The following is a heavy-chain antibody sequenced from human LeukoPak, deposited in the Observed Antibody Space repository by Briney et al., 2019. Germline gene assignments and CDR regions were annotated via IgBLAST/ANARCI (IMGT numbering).Heavy chain of an antibody. D-gene: IGHD2-15*01. CDR3: AKDPARGYCSTGICYDSPFDF. Sequence: GGSLRLSCAASGFTFSTYPMTWVRQAPGKGLEWFSLISGSAADTYYADSVKVRFTISRDTSKNTVFLQMSSLRAEDTAVYYCAKDPARGYCSTGICYDSPFDFWGQGTLVTVSS. J-gene: IGHJ4*02. CDR2: ISGSAADT. V-gene: IGHV3-23*01. CDR1: GFTFSTYP.